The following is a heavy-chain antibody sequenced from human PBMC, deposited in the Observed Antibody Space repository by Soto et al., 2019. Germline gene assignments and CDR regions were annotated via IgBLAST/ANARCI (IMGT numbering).Heavy chain of an antibody. CDR3: ARTTDPTGVIRIRDY. CDR1: GYIFTRYW. D-gene: IGHD7-27*01. Sequence: EDLKLSCHRSGYIFTRYWIGWVRQPPGQGQEWVVIIDPGDSGTRYRPSFQGQVTMSADKSISTAYLQKLSLNASDAPSYYCARTTDPTGVIRIRDYWGQGTLVTVSS. V-gene: IGHV5-51*01. CDR2: IDPGDSGT. J-gene: IGHJ4*02.